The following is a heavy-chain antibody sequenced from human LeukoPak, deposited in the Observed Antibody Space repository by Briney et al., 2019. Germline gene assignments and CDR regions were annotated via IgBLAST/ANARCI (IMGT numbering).Heavy chain of an antibody. CDR1: GFTFSSYE. V-gene: IGHV3-48*03. J-gene: IGHJ6*04. CDR2: ISSSGSTI. Sequence: GGSLRLSCAASGFTFSSYEMHWVRQAPGKGLQWISYISSSGSTIYYADSLKGRFTISRDNAKNSLSLQMNSLRAEDTAVYYCAELGITMIGGVWGKGTTVTISS. D-gene: IGHD3-10*02. CDR3: AELGITMIGGV.